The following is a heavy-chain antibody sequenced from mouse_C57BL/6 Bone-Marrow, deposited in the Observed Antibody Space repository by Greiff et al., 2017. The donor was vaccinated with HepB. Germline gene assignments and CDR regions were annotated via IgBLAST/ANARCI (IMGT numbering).Heavy chain of an antibody. Sequence: VQLQQSGAELARPGASVKLSCKASGYTFTSYGISWVKQRTGQGLEWIGEIYPRSGNTYYNEKFKGKATLTADKSSSTAYMELRSLTSEDSAVYFCAIRNTISYDGRYFDVWGTGTTVTVSS. CDR2: IYPRSGNT. D-gene: IGHD2-3*01. V-gene: IGHV1-81*01. CDR3: AIRNTISYDGRYFDV. J-gene: IGHJ1*03. CDR1: GYTFTSYG.